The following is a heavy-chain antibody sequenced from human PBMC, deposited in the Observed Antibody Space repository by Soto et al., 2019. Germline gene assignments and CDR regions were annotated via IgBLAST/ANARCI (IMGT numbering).Heavy chain of an antibody. J-gene: IGHJ5*02. CDR1: GGSISSSSYY. Sequence: QLLESGPGLVKPSETLSLTCTVSGGSISSSSYYWGWIRQPPGKGLEWIGSIYYSGSTYYNPSLKSRVTISVDTSKNQFSLKLSSVTAADTAVYYCAAVRVPFRADPWGQGTLVTVSS. V-gene: IGHV4-39*01. CDR3: AAVRVPFRADP. CDR2: IYYSGST. D-gene: IGHD3-10*01.